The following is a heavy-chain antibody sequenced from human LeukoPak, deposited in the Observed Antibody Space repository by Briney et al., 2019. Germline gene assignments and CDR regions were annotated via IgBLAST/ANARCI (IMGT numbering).Heavy chain of an antibody. D-gene: IGHD2-2*01. J-gene: IGHJ5*02. CDR2: IYPGDSDT. Sequence: GESLKISCKGSGYSFTSYWIGWVRQMPGKGLEWMGIIYPGDSDTRYSPSFQGQVTISADKSISTAYLQWSSLKASDTAMYYCARLVGYCSSTSCYGTPSYYWFDPWGQGTLVTVSS. CDR3: ARLVGYCSSTSCYGTPSYYWFDP. CDR1: GYSFTSYW. V-gene: IGHV5-51*01.